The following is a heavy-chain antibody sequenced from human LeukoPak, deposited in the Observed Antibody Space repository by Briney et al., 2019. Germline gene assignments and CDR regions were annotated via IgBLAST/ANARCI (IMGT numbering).Heavy chain of an antibody. CDR1: GVSISSTPGG. V-gene: IGHV2-5*02. J-gene: IGHJ4*02. CDR2: SYWDDDK. D-gene: IGHD4-17*01. CDR3: AHTYYRDSDGGYYFDY. Sequence: SGPTLINPRQPRTLTCTLSGVSISSTPGGGGWIRQPPEKALEWLALSYWDDDKRYSPSRKSKHTITQETGKNHVGLTRTNIDPVDTATYYCAHTYYRDSDGGYYFDYWGQGTLVTVSS.